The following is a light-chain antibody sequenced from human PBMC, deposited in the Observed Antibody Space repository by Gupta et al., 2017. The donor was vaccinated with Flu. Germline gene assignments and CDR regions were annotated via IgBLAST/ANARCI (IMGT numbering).Light chain of an antibody. Sequence: FVLPTPQLNLSVTPGEPASISCRSSKSLLHSNGYNYLDWYLQKPGQSPQLLIYLAFNRASGVPDRFSGSGAGTDFTLKISRVEAEDVGVYYCMQAIESPFTFGQGTKVEIK. CDR3: MQAIESPFT. J-gene: IGKJ2*01. CDR2: LAF. CDR1: KSLLHSNGYNY. V-gene: IGKV2-28*01.